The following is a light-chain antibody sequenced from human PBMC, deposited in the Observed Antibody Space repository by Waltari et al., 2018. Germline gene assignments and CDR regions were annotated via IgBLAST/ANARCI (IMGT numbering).Light chain of an antibody. CDR3: QSYDSTLKTDV. J-gene: IGLJ6*01. Sequence: QSVLTQPPSVSGAPGQRVTISCAGSRSHIGTYYVQLYRQLPGTAPKLLMYESNKRPSGVSDRFSVSQSGTSVSLTITGLQSEDEADYYCQSYDSTLKTDVFGSGTKLTVL. CDR1: RSHIGTYY. V-gene: IGLV1-40*01. CDR2: ESN.